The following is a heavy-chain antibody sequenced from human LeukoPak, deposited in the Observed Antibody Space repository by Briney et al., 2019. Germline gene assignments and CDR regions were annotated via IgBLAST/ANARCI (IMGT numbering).Heavy chain of an antibody. CDR2: IKQDGSEK. CDR1: GFTFSSYW. Sequence: GGSLRLSCAASGFTFSSYWMHWVRQAPGKGLEWVANIKQDGSEKYYVDSVKGRFTISRDNAKNSLYLQMNSLRAEDTAVYYCARVQYYDFWSGFWGEPTPHYYFDYWGQGTLVTVSS. J-gene: IGHJ4*02. CDR3: ARVQYYDFWSGFWGEPTPHYYFDY. V-gene: IGHV3-7*01. D-gene: IGHD3-3*01.